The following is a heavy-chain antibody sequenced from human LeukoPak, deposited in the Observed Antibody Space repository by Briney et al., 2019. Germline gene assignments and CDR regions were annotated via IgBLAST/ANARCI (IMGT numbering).Heavy chain of an antibody. J-gene: IGHJ4*02. CDR1: GGTFSSYA. D-gene: IGHD6-6*01. V-gene: IGHV1-69*05. Sequence: SVKLSCKASGGTFSSYAISWGRQAPGQGLGWMGRILPIFGTANSSPTFQGRVTITTDEYTSTTNLELSNLTSWDPAIHYCTSLGDSSSSRSGWGQGTLVTVSS. CDR2: ILPIFGTA. CDR3: TSLGDSSSSRSG.